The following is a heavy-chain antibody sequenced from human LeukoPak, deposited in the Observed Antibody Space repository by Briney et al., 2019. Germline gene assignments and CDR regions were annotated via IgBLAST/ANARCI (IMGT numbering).Heavy chain of an antibody. CDR2: IYLDGSKI. D-gene: IGHD3-10*01. V-gene: IGHV3-33*01. CDR3: VRDDSGSVIRGVLHY. CDR1: GFTLSSYA. Sequence: GGSLRLSCAGSGFTLSSYAIHWVRQAPGKGLEWVSVIYLDGSKIYYADSVKGRFTLSRDNSKNTLYLQMNSLIAEDTAVYYCVRDDSGSVIRGVLHYWGQGALVTVSS. J-gene: IGHJ4*02.